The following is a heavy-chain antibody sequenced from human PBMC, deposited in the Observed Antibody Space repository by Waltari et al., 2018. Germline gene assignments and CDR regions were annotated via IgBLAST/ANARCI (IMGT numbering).Heavy chain of an antibody. V-gene: IGHV3-30-3*02. CDR2: ISYDGSNQ. CDR1: GFTVSNYA. CDR3: AGQPWTLVMSEPLDY. D-gene: IGHD2-21*01. Sequence: QVQLVESGGGVVEPGRSLRVSCAASGFTVSNYAIHWVRPAPGKGLEWVAIISYDGSNQFYADSVKGRFTLSRDNSRNTLYLQMNSLRAEDTAVYYCAGQPWTLVMSEPLDYWGQGTLVTVSS. J-gene: IGHJ4*02.